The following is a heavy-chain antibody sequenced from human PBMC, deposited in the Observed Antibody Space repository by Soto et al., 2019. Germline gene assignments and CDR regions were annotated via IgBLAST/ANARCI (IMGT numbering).Heavy chain of an antibody. CDR1: GGSFSGYY. CDR3: ARENNWFDP. Sequence: PSETLSLTCAVYGGSFSGYYWSWIRQPPGKGLEWIGEINHSGSTNYNPSLKSRVTISVDTSKNQFSLKPSSVTAADTAVYYCARENNWFDPWGQGTLVTVSS. J-gene: IGHJ5*02. CDR2: INHSGST. V-gene: IGHV4-34*01.